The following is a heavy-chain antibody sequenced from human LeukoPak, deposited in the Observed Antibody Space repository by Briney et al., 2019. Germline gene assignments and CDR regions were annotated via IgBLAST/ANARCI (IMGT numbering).Heavy chain of an antibody. CDR3: ARGGSAGDY. CDR1: GFTFSNYL. D-gene: IGHD2-15*01. J-gene: IGHJ4*02. CDR2: ISSSSNYI. V-gene: IGHV3-21*01. Sequence: GGSLRLSCVGSGFTFSNYLMNWVRQAPGKGLEWVSSISSSSNYIYYADSVRGRFTIFRDDAKNSLYLQMNSLRAEDTAVYYCARGGSAGDYWGQGTLVTVSS.